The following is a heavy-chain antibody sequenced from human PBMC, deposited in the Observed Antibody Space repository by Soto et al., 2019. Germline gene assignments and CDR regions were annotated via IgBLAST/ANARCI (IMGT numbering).Heavy chain of an antibody. CDR3: ARRPPYDFWSGYSDY. CDR2: IYPGDSDT. D-gene: IGHD3-3*01. V-gene: IGHV5-51*01. CDR1: GYSLTSYW. Sequence: PGESLKISRKGSGYSLTSYWIGWVRHMPGKGLEWMGIIYPGDSDTRYSPSFQGQVTISADKSISTAYLQWSSLKASDTAMYYCARRPPYDFWSGYSDYWGQGTLVTVSS. J-gene: IGHJ4*02.